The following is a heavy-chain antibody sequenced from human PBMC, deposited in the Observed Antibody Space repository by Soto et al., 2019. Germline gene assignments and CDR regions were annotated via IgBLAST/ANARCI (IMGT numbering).Heavy chain of an antibody. Sequence: PSETLSLTCTVSGGSISNFYWSWIRQPPGKGLEWIGYVYYTGSTSYNPSLKRRVTFSADSSRGQFSLRLNSVTAADPAVYYCARTVLGPDLLADFFVDYYYYMDVWGQGTTVTVSS. J-gene: IGHJ6*03. CDR2: VYYTGST. D-gene: IGHD3-9*01. CDR1: GGSISNFY. V-gene: IGHV4-59*08. CDR3: ARTVLGPDLLADFFVDYYYYMDV.